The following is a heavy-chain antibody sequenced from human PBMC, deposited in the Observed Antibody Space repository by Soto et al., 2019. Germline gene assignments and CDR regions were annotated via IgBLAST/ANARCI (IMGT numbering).Heavy chain of an antibody. V-gene: IGHV3-30*18. J-gene: IGHJ4*02. CDR2: ISYDGSNK. CDR3: AKDRRRFGELSPLDY. Sequence: QVQLVESGGGVVQPGRSLRLSCAASGFTFSSYGMHWVRQAPGKGLEWVAVISYDGSNKYYADSVKGRFTISRDNSKNTLYLQMNSLRAEDTAVYYCAKDRRRFGELSPLDYWGQGTLVTVSS. CDR1: GFTFSSYG. D-gene: IGHD3-10*01.